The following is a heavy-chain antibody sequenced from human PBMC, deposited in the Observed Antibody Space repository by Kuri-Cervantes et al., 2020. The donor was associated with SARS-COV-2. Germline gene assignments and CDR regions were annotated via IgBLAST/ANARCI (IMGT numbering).Heavy chain of an antibody. V-gene: IGHV3-53*05. CDR2: IYSGGST. CDR1: GFTVSSNY. J-gene: IGHJ3*02. D-gene: IGHD5-12*01. CDR3: AKDLGGYDRGAFDI. Sequence: GESLKISCAASGFTVSSNYMSWVRQAPGKGLEWVSVIYSGGSTYYADSVKGRFTISRDNSKNTLYLQMNSLRAEDTAVYYCAKDLGGYDRGAFDIWGQGTMVTVSS.